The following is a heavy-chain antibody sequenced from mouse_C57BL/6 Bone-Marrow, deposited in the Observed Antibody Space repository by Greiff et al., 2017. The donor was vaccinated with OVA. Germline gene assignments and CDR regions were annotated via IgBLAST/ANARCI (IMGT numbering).Heavy chain of an antibody. CDR2: INPYNGGT. V-gene: IGHV1-19*01. CDR1: GYTFTDYY. CDR3: ARWHYAMEY. Sequence: VQLKESGPVLVKPGASVKMSCKASGYTFTDYYMNWVKQSHGKSLEWIGVINPYNGGTSYNQKFKGKATLTVDKSSSTAYMELNSLTSEDSAVYYCARWHYAMEYWGQGTSVTVSS. J-gene: IGHJ4*01.